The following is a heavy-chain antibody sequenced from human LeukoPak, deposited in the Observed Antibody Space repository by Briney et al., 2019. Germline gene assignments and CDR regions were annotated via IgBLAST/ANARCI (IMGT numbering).Heavy chain of an antibody. CDR2: INHSGST. CDR3: ARGRPQWLLLIMHAFDI. J-gene: IGHJ3*02. CDR1: GGSFSGYY. Sequence: PSETLSLTCAVYGGSFSGYYWSWIRQPPGKGLEWIGEINHSGSTNYNPSLKSRVTISVDTSKNQFSLKLSSVTAADTAVYYCARGRPQWLLLIMHAFDIWGQGTMVTVSS. D-gene: IGHD3-22*01. V-gene: IGHV4-34*01.